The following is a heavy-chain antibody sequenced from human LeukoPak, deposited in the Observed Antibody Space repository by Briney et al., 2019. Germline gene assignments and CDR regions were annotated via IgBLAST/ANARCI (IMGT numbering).Heavy chain of an antibody. CDR3: ARDRPVIVGATGNYYYYYGMDV. J-gene: IGHJ6*02. CDR2: IYISGST. V-gene: IGHV4-4*07. Sequence: PSETLSLTCTVSGGSISSYYWSWIRQPAGKGLEWIGRIYISGSTNYNPSLKSRVTMSVDTSKNQFSLKLSSVTAADTAVYYCARDRPVIVGATGNYYYYYGMDVWGQGTTVTVSS. D-gene: IGHD1-26*01. CDR1: GGSISSYY.